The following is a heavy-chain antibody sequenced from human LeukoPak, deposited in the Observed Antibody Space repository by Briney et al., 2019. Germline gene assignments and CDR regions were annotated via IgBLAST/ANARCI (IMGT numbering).Heavy chain of an antibody. CDR1: GFTFSSYS. Sequence: GGSLRLSCAASGFTFSSYSMNWVRQAPGQGLEWVSYISSTSTTIYYADSVKGRFTISRDNAKNSLYPQMNSLTADDTAVYYCARAQTNWGQGTLVTVSS. V-gene: IGHV3-48*01. CDR3: ARAQTN. D-gene: IGHD4-11*01. CDR2: ISSTSTTI. J-gene: IGHJ4*02.